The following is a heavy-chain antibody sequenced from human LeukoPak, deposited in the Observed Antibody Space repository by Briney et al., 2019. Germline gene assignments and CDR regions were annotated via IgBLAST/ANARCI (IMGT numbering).Heavy chain of an antibody. CDR2: ITGNSRII. D-gene: IGHD1/OR15-1a*01. V-gene: IGHV3-48*04. J-gene: IGHJ4*02. CDR1: GFTFSDQW. CDR3: ARVAGGRTEYFDS. Sequence: TGGSLRLSCAASGFTFSDQWMSWVRQAPGVGLQWISYITGNSRIIYYAGSVKGRFTISRDNAKTSLYLQMNSLRAEDTAVYYCARVAGGRTEYFDSWGQGTLVTVSS.